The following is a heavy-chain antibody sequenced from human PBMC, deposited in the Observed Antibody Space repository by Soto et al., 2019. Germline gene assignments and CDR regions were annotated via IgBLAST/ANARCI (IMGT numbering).Heavy chain of an antibody. CDR1: GFTFSTYT. CDR2: ISSGNSYI. Sequence: PGGSLRLSCAASGFTFSTYTMNWVRQAPGKGLEWISSISSGNSYIYYAGSVKGRFTISRDNAKNSLFLQMNSLRADDTAVYYCARDILSGGAYPDSWGQGTKVTV. J-gene: IGHJ5*01. D-gene: IGHD3-10*01. CDR3: ARDILSGGAYPDS. V-gene: IGHV3-21*01.